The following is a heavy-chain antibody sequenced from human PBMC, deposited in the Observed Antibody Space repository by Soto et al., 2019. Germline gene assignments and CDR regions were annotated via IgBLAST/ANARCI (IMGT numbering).Heavy chain of an antibody. V-gene: IGHV2-5*02. CDR3: AHRSSDRYTWDD. CDR2: IYWDDDR. Sequence: QITLKESGPTLVKPTQTLTLTCTFSGFSLSINGVGVGWIRQPPGKALEWLALIYWDDDRRYSPSLKNRLTIXKXTSKNQVVLRMTNMAPVDTATYYCAHRSSDRYTWDDWGQGTLVTVSS. J-gene: IGHJ4*02. CDR1: GFSLSINGVG. D-gene: IGHD3-16*02.